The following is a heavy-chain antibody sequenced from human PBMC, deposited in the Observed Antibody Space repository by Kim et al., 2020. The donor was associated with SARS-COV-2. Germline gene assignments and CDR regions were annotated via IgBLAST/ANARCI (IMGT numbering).Heavy chain of an antibody. D-gene: IGHD3-16*01. V-gene: IGHV3-13*01. CDR3: AGRRGGTSDGLGY. Sequence: GGSLRLSCSASGFTFSTYDMHWVRQVTGKGLEWVSAIGTDADTYYPDSVKGRFTISRENAKNSLNLQMNSLRAGDTAVYYCAGRRGGTSDGLGYWGQGTLVAVSS. CDR1: GFTFSTYD. J-gene: IGHJ4*02. CDR2: IGTDADT.